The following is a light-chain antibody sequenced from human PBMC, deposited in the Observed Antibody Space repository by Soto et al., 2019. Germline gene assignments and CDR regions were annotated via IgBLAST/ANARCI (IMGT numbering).Light chain of an antibody. V-gene: IGKV1-6*01. CDR1: QGISNE. CDR2: GAS. J-gene: IGKJ1*01. Sequence: IQMTQSPSSLSASVGDRVTITCRASQGISNELGWYQQRPGKAPKVLIYGASNVQSGVPSRFSGSASGTDFTLTISSLQPEDFATYYCLQDYTYPWTFGQGTKVDIK. CDR3: LQDYTYPWT.